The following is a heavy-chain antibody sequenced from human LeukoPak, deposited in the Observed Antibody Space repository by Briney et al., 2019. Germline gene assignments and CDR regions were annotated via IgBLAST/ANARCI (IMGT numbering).Heavy chain of an antibody. CDR3: ARDKRGSSSSQALDY. Sequence: GGSLRLSCAASGFTFSSYSMNWVRQAPGKGLEWVSSISSSSSYIYYADSVKGRFTISRNNAKTSLYLQMNSLRAEDTAVYYCARDKRGSSSSQALDYWGQGTLVTVSS. CDR1: GFTFSSYS. D-gene: IGHD6-6*01. J-gene: IGHJ4*02. V-gene: IGHV3-21*01. CDR2: ISSSSSYI.